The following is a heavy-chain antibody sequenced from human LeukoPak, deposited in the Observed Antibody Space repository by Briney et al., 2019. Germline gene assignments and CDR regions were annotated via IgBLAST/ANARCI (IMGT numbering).Heavy chain of an antibody. D-gene: IGHD1-1*01. V-gene: IGHV4-59*08. Sequence: SETLSLTCTVSRGSINYFYWSWIRQPPGKGLEFIAHIYYTGATDYNRSLQSRVSISVDTAKNQLSLRLNSVTAADTAVYYCARWNEGLDYWGRGTLVTVSS. CDR3: ARWNEGLDY. J-gene: IGHJ2*01. CDR2: IYYTGAT. CDR1: RGSINYFY.